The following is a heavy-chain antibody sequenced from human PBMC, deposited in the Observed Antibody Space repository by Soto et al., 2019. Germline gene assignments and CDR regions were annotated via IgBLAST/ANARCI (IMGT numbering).Heavy chain of an antibody. CDR1: GFTFNKYW. CDR2: ISGDGSST. Sequence: EVQLVESGGGVVQPGGSLRLSCAASGFTFNKYWMHWVRQAPGKGLVWVSHISGDGSSTTYAVSVKGRFTISRDNAKNTLYLLMGSLGAEDTVVYYCATDLPYGGNAQTYFENWGQGVLVTVSS. CDR3: ATDLPYGGNAQTYFEN. V-gene: IGHV3-74*01. J-gene: IGHJ4*02. D-gene: IGHD4-17*01.